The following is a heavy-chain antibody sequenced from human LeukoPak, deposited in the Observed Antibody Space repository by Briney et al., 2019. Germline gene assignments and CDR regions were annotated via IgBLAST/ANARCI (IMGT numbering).Heavy chain of an antibody. Sequence: GASVKVSCKASGYTFSGYYMHWVRQAPGQGLEWMGWINPKSGGTNEAQKFHDRVTMTRDTSIRTAYMELSSLRSEDTAVYYCAREAGGNDFWSGPNYYYYYMDVWGKGTTVTVSS. V-gene: IGHV1-2*02. D-gene: IGHD3-3*01. J-gene: IGHJ6*03. CDR1: GYTFSGYY. CDR3: AREAGGNDFWSGPNYYYYYMDV. CDR2: INPKSGGT.